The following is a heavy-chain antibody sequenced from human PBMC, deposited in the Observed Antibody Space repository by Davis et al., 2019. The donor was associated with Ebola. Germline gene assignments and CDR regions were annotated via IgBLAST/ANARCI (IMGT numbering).Heavy chain of an antibody. V-gene: IGHV1-2*02. Sequence: ASVTVSCKASGYTFTSYYMHWVRQAPGQGLEWMGWINPNSGGTNYAQKFQGRVTMTRDTSISTAYMELSRLRSDDTAVYYCASLYYDFWSGPSLDYWGQGTLVTVSS. J-gene: IGHJ4*02. D-gene: IGHD3-3*01. CDR3: ASLYYDFWSGPSLDY. CDR2: INPNSGGT. CDR1: GYTFTSYY.